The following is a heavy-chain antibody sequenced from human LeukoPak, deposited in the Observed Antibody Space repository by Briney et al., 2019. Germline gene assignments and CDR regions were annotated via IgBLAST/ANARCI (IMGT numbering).Heavy chain of an antibody. Sequence: GGSLRLSCAAAGFTFKNYGMHWVRQATGKGLEWVTAISFDGRKQYYSDSVKGRFTISRDNSRNTLYLQMNSLRGEDTAVYYCAKPGSGTTVTTDWGQGTLVSVSS. CDR2: ISFDGRKQ. V-gene: IGHV3-30*18. D-gene: IGHD4-17*01. CDR1: GFTFKNYG. J-gene: IGHJ4*02. CDR3: AKPGSGTTVTTD.